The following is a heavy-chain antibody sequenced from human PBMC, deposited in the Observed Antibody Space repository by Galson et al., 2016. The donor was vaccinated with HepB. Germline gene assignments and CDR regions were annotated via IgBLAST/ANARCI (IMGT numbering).Heavy chain of an antibody. CDR3: AKAPEGDNSSLLFDY. J-gene: IGHJ4*02. V-gene: IGHV3-30*04. CDR2: ISDDGKNK. CDR1: GFSFNNLA. D-gene: IGHD2/OR15-2a*01. Sequence: SLRLSCAASGFSFNNLAMHWLRQAPGKGLDWVAVISDDGKNKYYADSVKGRFIISRDNSKNTLSVQMNSLRAEDTAVYYCAKAPEGDNSSLLFDYWGQGTLVTVSS.